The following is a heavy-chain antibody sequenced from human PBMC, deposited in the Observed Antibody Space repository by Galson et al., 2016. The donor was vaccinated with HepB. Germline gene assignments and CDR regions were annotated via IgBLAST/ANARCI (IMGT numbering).Heavy chain of an antibody. D-gene: IGHD1-26*01. CDR2: IHYTGST. V-gene: IGHV4-59*01. Sequence: ETLSLTCSVSGGSISTYYWSWIRQTPGKGLEWTGYIHYTGSTNYNPSLESRVSVSVDTSTNQFSLNLSSVTAADTAVYYGARNSGTYYVGPDDAFDIWGQGTMVTVSS. CDR1: GGSISTYY. CDR3: ARNSGTYYVGPDDAFDI. J-gene: IGHJ3*02.